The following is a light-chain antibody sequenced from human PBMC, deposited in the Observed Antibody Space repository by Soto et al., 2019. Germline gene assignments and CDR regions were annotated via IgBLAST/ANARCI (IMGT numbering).Light chain of an antibody. V-gene: IGLV2-11*01. CDR1: SSDVGGYNY. J-gene: IGLJ3*02. Sequence: QSALTQPRSVSGSPGQSVTISCTGTSSDVGGYNYVSWYQQHPGKAPKLMIYDVSKRPSGVPDRFSGSKSGNTASLTISGLXXXXXXXXXXXXYAGSSFWVFGGGTKLTXL. CDR2: DVS. CDR3: XXYAGSSFWV.